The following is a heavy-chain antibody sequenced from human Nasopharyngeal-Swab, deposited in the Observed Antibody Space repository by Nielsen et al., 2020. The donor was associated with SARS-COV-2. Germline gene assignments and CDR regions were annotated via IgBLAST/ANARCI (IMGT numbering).Heavy chain of an antibody. D-gene: IGHD3-22*01. CDR3: ARGQGPRHYYDSSGYYYDVLGRGYYFDY. J-gene: IGHJ4*02. V-gene: IGHV4-34*01. Sequence: WIRQPPGKGLEWIGEINHSGSTNYIPSLKSRVTISVDTSKNQFSLKLSSVTAADTAVYYCARGQGPRHYYDSSGYYYDVLGRGYYFDYWGQGTLVTVSS. CDR2: INHSGST.